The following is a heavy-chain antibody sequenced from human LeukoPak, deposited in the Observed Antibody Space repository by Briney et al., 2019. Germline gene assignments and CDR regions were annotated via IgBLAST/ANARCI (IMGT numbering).Heavy chain of an antibody. Sequence: SETLSLTCTVSGGSISSSSYYWGWIRQPPGKGLECIGYTYYSGSTYYNPSLKSRVNISVDTSKNQFSLNLISVTAADTAVYYCARRRRYLFDYWGQGALVTVSS. D-gene: IGHD1-26*01. CDR2: TYYSGST. J-gene: IGHJ4*02. CDR3: ARRRRYLFDY. CDR1: GGSISSSSYY. V-gene: IGHV4-31*03.